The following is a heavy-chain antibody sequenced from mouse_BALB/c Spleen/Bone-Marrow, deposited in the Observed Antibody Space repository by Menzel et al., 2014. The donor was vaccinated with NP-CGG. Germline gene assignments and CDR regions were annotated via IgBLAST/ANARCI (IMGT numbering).Heavy chain of an antibody. V-gene: IGHV5-12-1*01. CDR3: ARTTPYAMYY. J-gene: IGHJ4*01. CDR1: GFAFSSYD. D-gene: IGHD5-5*01. CDR2: ISSGGGST. Sequence: EVKLMESGGGLVKPGGSLKLSCAASGFAFSSYDMSWVRQTPEKRLEWVAYISSGGGSTYYPDTVKGRFTITRDNAKNTLYLQMSSLKSEDTAMYYCARTTPYAMYYWGQGTSVTVSS.